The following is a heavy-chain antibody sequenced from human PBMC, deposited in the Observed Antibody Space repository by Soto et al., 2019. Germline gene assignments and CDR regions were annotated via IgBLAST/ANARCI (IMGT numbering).Heavy chain of an antibody. Sequence: ASVKVSCKASGYTLTRDYMHWVRQAPGQGLEWMGWISAYNGNKKYAQKLQGRVTMTTDTSTSTAYMELRSLRSDDTAVYYCARDLGQQLVDYWGQGTLVTVSS. D-gene: IGHD6-13*01. J-gene: IGHJ4*02. CDR2: ISAYNGNK. CDR1: GYTLTRDY. CDR3: ARDLGQQLVDY. V-gene: IGHV1-18*04.